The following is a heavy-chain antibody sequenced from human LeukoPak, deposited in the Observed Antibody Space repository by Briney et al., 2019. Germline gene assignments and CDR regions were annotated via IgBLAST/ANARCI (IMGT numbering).Heavy chain of an antibody. Sequence: PSETLSLTCAVYDGSFSAYYCSWIRQPPGKRLEWIGEINHSGSTNYNPSLKSRVTISVDTSKIQFSLKLSSVTAADTAVYYCALKNWNDAGSYYYVDVWGKGTTVTVSS. D-gene: IGHD1-1*01. J-gene: IGHJ6*03. V-gene: IGHV4-34*01. CDR2: INHSGST. CDR3: ALKNWNDAGSYYYVDV. CDR1: DGSFSAYY.